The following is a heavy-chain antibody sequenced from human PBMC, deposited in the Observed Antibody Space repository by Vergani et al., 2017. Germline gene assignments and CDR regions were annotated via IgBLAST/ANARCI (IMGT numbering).Heavy chain of an antibody. CDR2: IYVSGIT. CDR1: GASINNDFYY. D-gene: IGHD2-15*01. Sequence: QVQLQESGPGLVKPSQTLSLTCTVSGASINNDFYYWHWIRQPAGKGLEWIGRIYVSGITDYNSSLQSRVSMSVDTSKNQFSLTLTSVTAADTAVYYCASKRGACRAAYCHSYDFWGPGTLVGVSS. CDR3: ASKRGACRAAYCHSYDF. J-gene: IGHJ4*02. V-gene: IGHV4-61*02.